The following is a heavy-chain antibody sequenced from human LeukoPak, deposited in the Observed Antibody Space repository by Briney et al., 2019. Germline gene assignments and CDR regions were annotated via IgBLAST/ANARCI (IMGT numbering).Heavy chain of an antibody. CDR1: GYTFTGYY. CDR2: INPNSGGT. CDR3: ASSHCSSTSCYLNLFDP. Sequence: ASVKVSCKASGYTFTGYYMHWVRQAPGQGLEWMGWINPNSGGTNYAQKFQGRVTMTRDTSISTAYMELSRLRSDDTAVYYCASSHCSSTSCYLNLFDPWGQGTLVTVSS. J-gene: IGHJ5*02. D-gene: IGHD2-2*01. V-gene: IGHV1-2*02.